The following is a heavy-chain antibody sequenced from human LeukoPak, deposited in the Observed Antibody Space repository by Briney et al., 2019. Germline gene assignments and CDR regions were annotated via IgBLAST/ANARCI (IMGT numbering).Heavy chain of an antibody. CDR3: ARDRRGTYRSYQLLSSYFDY. CDR2: ICTSGRT. V-gene: IGHV4-4*07. Sequence: SQTLSLTCTVSGGSISSYYWSWLRQPAGQGVEWIGRICTSGRTDDNPSLRSRVTMSVDTPKNQCPLKLSSVTAADTAVYYCARDRRGTYRSYQLLSSYFDYWGQGTLVTVSS. D-gene: IGHD2-2*01. J-gene: IGHJ4*02. CDR1: GGSISSYY.